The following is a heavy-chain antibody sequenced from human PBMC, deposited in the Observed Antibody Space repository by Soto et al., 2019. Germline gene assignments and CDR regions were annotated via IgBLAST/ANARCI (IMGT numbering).Heavy chain of an antibody. CDR1: GFTFRSFV. J-gene: IGHJ4*02. CDR3: ARWGTTGGLDF. Sequence: QVQLVESGGGVVQPGTSLRLSCVGSGFTFRSFVIHWVRQAPGKGLEWVALTSYDGSNTYYGDSVKGRFTISRDNSENTVDLQMDSLRVEDTALYYCARWGTTGGLDFWGQGTLVSVSS. D-gene: IGHD3-16*01. CDR2: TSYDGSNT. V-gene: IGHV3-30*03.